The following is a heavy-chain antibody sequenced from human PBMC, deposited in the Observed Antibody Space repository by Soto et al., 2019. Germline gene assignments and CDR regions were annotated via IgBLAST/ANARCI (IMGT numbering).Heavy chain of an antibody. D-gene: IGHD6-6*01. J-gene: IGHJ5*02. Sequence: LETLSVTCTVAGGSSSSSSYYWGRISQPPGKGLEWIGSIYYSGSTYYNPSLKSRVTISVDTSKNQFSLKLSSVTAADTAVYYCARASRGKAARQYNWFDPWGEGPLVTV. V-gene: IGHV4-39*07. CDR1: GGSSSSSSYY. CDR2: IYYSGST. CDR3: ARASRGKAARQYNWFDP.